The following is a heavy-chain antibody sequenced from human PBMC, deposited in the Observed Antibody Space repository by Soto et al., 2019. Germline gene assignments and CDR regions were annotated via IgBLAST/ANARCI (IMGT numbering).Heavy chain of an antibody. CDR2: ISSSSSYI. CDR1: GVTFSSYS. Sequence: GGSLRLSCAASGVTFSSYSMNWVRQAPGKGLEWVSSISSSSSYIYYADSVKGRFTISRHNSKNTLYLQMNSLRADDTAVYYCAGDSGLYYYYGMDVWGQGTTVTVSS. CDR3: AGDSGLYYYYGMDV. V-gene: IGHV3-21*04. J-gene: IGHJ6*02.